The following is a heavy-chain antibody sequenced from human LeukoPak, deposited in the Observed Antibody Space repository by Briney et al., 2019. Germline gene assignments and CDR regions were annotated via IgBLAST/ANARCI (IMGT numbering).Heavy chain of an antibody. J-gene: IGHJ3*02. Sequence: GGSLRLSCAASGFTFSSYSMNWVRQAPGKGLEWVSYISSSGSTIYYADSVKGRFTISRDNAKNSLYLQMNSLRAEDTAVYYCARAQYDDAFDIWGQGTMVTVSS. CDR3: ARAQYDDAFDI. D-gene: IGHD3-3*01. V-gene: IGHV3-48*04. CDR1: GFTFSSYS. CDR2: ISSSGSTI.